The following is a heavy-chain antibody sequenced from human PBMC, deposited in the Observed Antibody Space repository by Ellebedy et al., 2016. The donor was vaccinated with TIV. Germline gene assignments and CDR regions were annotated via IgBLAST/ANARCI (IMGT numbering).Heavy chain of an antibody. D-gene: IGHD2-8*01. CDR1: GYSFTSYW. Sequence: GESLKTSCKGSGYSFTSYWIRWVRQMPGKGLEWIGIINPGDSDTRYSPSFQGQVTISVDKSISASYLQWSSLKASDTAMIYCARSPGYCTNGVCYDYWGLGTLVTVSS. CDR2: INPGDSDT. J-gene: IGHJ4*02. CDR3: ARSPGYCTNGVCYDY. V-gene: IGHV5-51*01.